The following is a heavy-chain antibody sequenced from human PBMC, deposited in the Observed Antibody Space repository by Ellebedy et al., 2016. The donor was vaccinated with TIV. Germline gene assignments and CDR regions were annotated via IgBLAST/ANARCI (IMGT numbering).Heavy chain of an antibody. Sequence: GESLKISCAASGFTFSSFGMTWVRQAPGKGLEWVSHHNRRSDTISYADSVKGRFTISRDNAKNSLPLQMNSRRAEEPAVYYCTRDPDGDYDFDYWGQGILVTVSS. D-gene: IGHD4-17*01. CDR3: TRDPDGDYDFDY. J-gene: IGHJ4*02. CDR1: GFTFSSFG. CDR2: HNRRSDTI. V-gene: IGHV3-48*04.